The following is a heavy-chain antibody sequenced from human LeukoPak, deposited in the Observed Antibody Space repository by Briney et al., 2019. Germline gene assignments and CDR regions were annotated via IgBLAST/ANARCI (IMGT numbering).Heavy chain of an antibody. CDR1: GGSISSYY. CDR3: AGLIRPGWFDP. D-gene: IGHD1-14*01. Sequence: SETLSLTCTVSGGSISSYYWSWIRQPPGKGLEWIGNFYYGGSTNYNPSLKSRVTISVDTSKNQFSLRLRSVTAADTAVYYCAGLIRPGWFDPWGQGTLVTVSS. V-gene: IGHV4-59*08. CDR2: FYYGGST. J-gene: IGHJ5*02.